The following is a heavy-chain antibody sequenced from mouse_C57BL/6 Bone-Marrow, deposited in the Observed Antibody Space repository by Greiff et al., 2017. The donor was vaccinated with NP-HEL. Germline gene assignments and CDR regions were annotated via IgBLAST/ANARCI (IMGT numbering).Heavy chain of an antibody. D-gene: IGHD1-1*01. CDR1: GFTFSDYG. Sequence: EVMLVESGGGLVKPGGSLKLSCAASGFTFSDYGMHWVRQAPEKGLEWVAYISSGSSTIYYADTVKGRFTISRDNAKNTLFLQMTSLRAEDTAMYYCARYYYGTLAWFAYWGQGTLVTVSA. V-gene: IGHV5-17*01. CDR3: ARYYYGTLAWFAY. CDR2: ISSGSSTI. J-gene: IGHJ3*01.